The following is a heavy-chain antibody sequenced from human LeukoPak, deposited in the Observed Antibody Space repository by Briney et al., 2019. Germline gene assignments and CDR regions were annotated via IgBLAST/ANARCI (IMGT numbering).Heavy chain of an antibody. J-gene: IGHJ6*03. D-gene: IGHD5-18*01. Sequence: PGGSLRLSCVASGFSFSSYWMNWVRQAPGKGLEWVANIKQDGSEKYYVDSVKGRLTISRDNAKNSMYLQMNSLRAEDTAVYYCAREMRTALYQYYYMDVWGKGTTVTVSS. CDR2: IKQDGSEK. CDR1: GFSFSSYW. V-gene: IGHV3-7*01. CDR3: AREMRTALYQYYYMDV.